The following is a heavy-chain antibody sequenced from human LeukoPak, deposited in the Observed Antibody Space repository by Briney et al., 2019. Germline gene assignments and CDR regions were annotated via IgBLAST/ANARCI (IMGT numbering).Heavy chain of an antibody. Sequence: GGSLRLSCAASGFTFSSYAMTWVRQAPGRGLEWVSAISSLGGSTYYADSVKGRFTISRDNSKNTLYLQMDSLSAEDTATYYCTTPRPGVAAAYDHWGQGTLVTVSS. CDR1: GFTFSSYA. CDR2: ISSLGGST. D-gene: IGHD6-13*01. J-gene: IGHJ4*02. V-gene: IGHV3-23*01. CDR3: TTPRPGVAAAYDH.